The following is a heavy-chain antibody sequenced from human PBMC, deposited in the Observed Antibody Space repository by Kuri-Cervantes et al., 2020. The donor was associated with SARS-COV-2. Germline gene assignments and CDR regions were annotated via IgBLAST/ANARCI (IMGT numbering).Heavy chain of an antibody. CDR3: ATVGSSTRGGSYL. Sequence: ASVKVSCKVSGHTLTELSMHWVRQAPGKGLEWMGGFDPEDGETIYAQKFQGGVTMTEDTSTDTAYMELSSLRSEDTAVYYCATVGSSTRGGSYLWGQGTLVTVSS. V-gene: IGHV1-24*01. J-gene: IGHJ4*02. CDR2: FDPEDGET. D-gene: IGHD1-26*01. CDR1: GHTLTELS.